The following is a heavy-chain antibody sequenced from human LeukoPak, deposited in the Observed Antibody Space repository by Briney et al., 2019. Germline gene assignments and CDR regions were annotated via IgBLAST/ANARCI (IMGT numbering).Heavy chain of an antibody. CDR2: ISSSSCYI. J-gene: IGHJ6*02. CDR3: ARDKVYYDSSGYLYYYYGMEA. CDR1: GLTFSIYS. D-gene: IGHD3-22*01. V-gene: IGHV3-21*01. Sequence: GGSLRLSCAVSGLTFSIYSTSSVSHARGNGLGWVTSISSSSCYIYYADSVKGRFTMSRDNAKNPLYLQMNSLRAEGTAVYYCARDKVYYDSSGYLYYYYGMEASGQRNTVTASS.